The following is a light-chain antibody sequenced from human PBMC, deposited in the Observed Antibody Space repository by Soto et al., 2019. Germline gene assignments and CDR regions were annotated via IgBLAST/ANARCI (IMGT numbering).Light chain of an antibody. CDR1: QSISSH. Sequence: EIVMTQSPATLSVSPGERATLSCRASQSISSHLAWYQQKPGQAPRLLIYGASTRAPGIPARFGGSGSGTEFSLTISRLQSEDFAVYDCQQYNKWSRGYTFGQGTKLEIK. J-gene: IGKJ2*01. CDR2: GAS. V-gene: IGKV3-15*01. CDR3: QQYNKWSRGYT.